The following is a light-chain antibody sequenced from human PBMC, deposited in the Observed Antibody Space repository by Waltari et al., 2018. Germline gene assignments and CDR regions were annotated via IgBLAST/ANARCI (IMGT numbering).Light chain of an antibody. CDR2: YDS. CDR1: NIGSKS. Sequence: SYVLTQPPSVSVAPGKTARITCGGNNIGSKSVHWYQQKPGQAPVLVIYYDSDRPSGIPEGFSGSNSGNTATLTISRVEAGDEADYYCQVWDSSSDHLYVFGTGTKVTVL. CDR3: QVWDSSSDHLYV. V-gene: IGLV3-21*04. J-gene: IGLJ1*01.